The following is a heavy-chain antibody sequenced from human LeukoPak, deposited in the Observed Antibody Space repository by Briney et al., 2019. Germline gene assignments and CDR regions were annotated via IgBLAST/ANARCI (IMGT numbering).Heavy chain of an antibody. CDR1: GFTFSSYW. D-gene: IGHD5-24*01. Sequence: PGGSLRLSCAASGFTFSSYWMHWVRQAPGKGLVWVSRINSDGSSTSYADSVKGRFTISRDNAKNTLYLQMNSLRAEDTAVYYCARSGLWLAEDWYFDYWGQGTLVTVSS. CDR2: INSDGSST. CDR3: ARSGLWLAEDWYFDY. J-gene: IGHJ4*02. V-gene: IGHV3-74*01.